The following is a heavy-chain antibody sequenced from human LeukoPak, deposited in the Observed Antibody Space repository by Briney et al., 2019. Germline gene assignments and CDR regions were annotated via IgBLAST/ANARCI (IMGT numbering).Heavy chain of an antibody. J-gene: IGHJ4*02. CDR1: GFTFITYW. V-gene: IGHV3-7*04. CDR3: VGGSGYLIEY. Sequence: PGGALGLSCAASGFTFITYWNNWVRQAPGKRLEGVANIRPDGKEKFSVDSVKGRFTISRDNAKNSLYLQMNSLRDEDTAVYYCVGGSGYLIEYWGQGTLVTVSS. CDR2: IRPDGKEK. D-gene: IGHD3-22*01.